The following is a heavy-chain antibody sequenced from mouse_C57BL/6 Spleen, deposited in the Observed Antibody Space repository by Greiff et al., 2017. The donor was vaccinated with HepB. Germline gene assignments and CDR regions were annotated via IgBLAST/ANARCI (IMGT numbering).Heavy chain of an antibody. J-gene: IGHJ4*01. D-gene: IGHD1-1*01. CDR3: ANTVVGAMDY. CDR1: GFTFSDYG. Sequence: DVKLQESGGGLVKPGGSLKLSCAASGFTFSDYGMHWVRQAPEKGLEWVAYISSGSSTIYYADTVKGRFTISRDNAKNTLFLQMTSLRSEDTAMYYCANTVVGAMDYWGQGTSVTVSS. CDR2: ISSGSSTI. V-gene: IGHV5-17*01.